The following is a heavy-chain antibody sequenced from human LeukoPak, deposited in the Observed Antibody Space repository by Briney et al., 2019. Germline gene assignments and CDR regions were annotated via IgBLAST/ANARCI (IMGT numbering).Heavy chain of an antibody. CDR1: GFTFSSYG. CDR2: IWYDGSNK. J-gene: IGHJ4*02. Sequence: GGSLRLSCAASGFTFSSYGMHWVRQAPGKGLEWVAVIWYDGSNKYYADSVKCRFTISRDNSKNTLYLQMNSLRAEDTAVYYCARDPKQQLVLDYWGQGTLVTVSS. D-gene: IGHD6-13*01. V-gene: IGHV3-33*01. CDR3: ARDPKQQLVLDY.